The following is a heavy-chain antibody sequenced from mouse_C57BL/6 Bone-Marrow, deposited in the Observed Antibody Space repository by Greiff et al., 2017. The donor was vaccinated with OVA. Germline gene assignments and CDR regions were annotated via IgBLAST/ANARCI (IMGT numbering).Heavy chain of an antibody. CDR2: IDPANDNT. J-gene: IGHJ4*01. CDR1: GFNIKNTY. V-gene: IGHV14-3*01. D-gene: IGHD1-1*01. CDR3: ARGNFGSSFYAMDY. Sequence: EVKVEESVAELVRPGASVKLSCTASGFNIKNTYLHWVKQRPEQGLEWIGRIDPANDNTKYAPKFQGKATMTADTSSNTAYLQLSSLSSEDTAVYCGARGNFGSSFYAMDYWGQGTSVTVSS.